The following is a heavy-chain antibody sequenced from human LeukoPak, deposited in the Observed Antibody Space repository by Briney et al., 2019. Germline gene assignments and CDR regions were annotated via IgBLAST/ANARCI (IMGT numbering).Heavy chain of an antibody. Sequence: GGSLRLSCAASGFTFSRYWMHWVRLGPGKGLVWVSRISGDASSITYADSVKGRFTISRDNSKNTLYLQMNSLRAEDTAVYYCARDRRYYDSSGPSGMDVWGQGTTVTVSS. CDR2: ISGDASSI. CDR3: ARDRRYYDSSGPSGMDV. D-gene: IGHD3-22*01. CDR1: GFTFSRYW. V-gene: IGHV3-74*01. J-gene: IGHJ6*02.